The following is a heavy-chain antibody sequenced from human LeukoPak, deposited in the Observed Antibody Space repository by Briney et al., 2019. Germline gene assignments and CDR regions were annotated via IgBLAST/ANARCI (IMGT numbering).Heavy chain of an antibody. V-gene: IGHV3-23*01. D-gene: IGHD5-18*01. CDR2: ISGSGGST. J-gene: IGHJ4*02. CDR1: GFTFSSYA. Sequence: TGGSLRLCCAASGFTFSSYAMSWVRQAPGKGLEWVSAISGSGGSTYYADSVKGRFTISRDNSKNTLYLQMNSLRAEDTAVYYCATSGYSYGYVDYWGQGTLVTVSS. CDR3: ATSGYSYGYVDY.